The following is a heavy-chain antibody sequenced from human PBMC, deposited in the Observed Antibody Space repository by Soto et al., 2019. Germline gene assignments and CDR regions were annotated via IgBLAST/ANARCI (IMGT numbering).Heavy chain of an antibody. J-gene: IGHJ3*02. V-gene: IGHV4-34*01. Sequence: SETLSLTCAVYGGSFSGYYWSWIRQPPGKGLEWIGEINHSGSTNYNPSLKSRVTISVDTSKNQFSLKLSSVTAADTAVYYCASVITIFGVVIIEDAFDIWGQGTMVTVSS. D-gene: IGHD3-3*01. CDR1: GGSFSGYY. CDR3: ASVITIFGVVIIEDAFDI. CDR2: INHSGST.